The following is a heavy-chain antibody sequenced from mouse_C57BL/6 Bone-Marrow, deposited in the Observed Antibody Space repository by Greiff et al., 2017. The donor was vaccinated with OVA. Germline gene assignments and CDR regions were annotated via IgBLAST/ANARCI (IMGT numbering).Heavy chain of an antibody. J-gene: IGHJ2*01. V-gene: IGHV5-6*02. CDR3: ARRPYYYGSTLDY. CDR1: GFTFSSYG. Sequence: EVMLVESGGDLVKPGGSLKLSCAASGFTFSSYGMSWVRQTPDKRLEWVATISSGGSYTYYPDSVKGRFTISRDNAKNTLYLQMSSLKSEDTAMYYCARRPYYYGSTLDYWGQGTTLTVSS. CDR2: ISSGGSYT. D-gene: IGHD1-1*01.